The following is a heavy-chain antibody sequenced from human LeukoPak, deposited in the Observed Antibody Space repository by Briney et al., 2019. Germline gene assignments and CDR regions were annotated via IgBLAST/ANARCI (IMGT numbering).Heavy chain of an antibody. D-gene: IGHD3-10*01. CDR2: IWYDGSNK. CDR3: AVIYGSGSYFLDY. CDR1: GFTFSSYG. J-gene: IGHJ4*02. V-gene: IGHV3-30*02. Sequence: GGSLRLSCAASGFTFSSYGMHWVRQAPGKGLEWVAVIWYDGSNKYYADSVKGRFTISRDNSENTLYLQMTSLRAEDTAVYYCAVIYGSGSYFLDYWGQGTLVTVSS.